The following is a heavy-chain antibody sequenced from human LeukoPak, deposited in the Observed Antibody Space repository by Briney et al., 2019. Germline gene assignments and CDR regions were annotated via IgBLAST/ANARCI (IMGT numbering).Heavy chain of an antibody. Sequence: SETLSLTCTAAGGSTSCYYWSWIRLPPRNGLEWIAYLFYSAGTGYNPSFESRVTISVDTSKNQFSPKLRSVTAADTAVYYCATVAVIRGVTYFDYWGQGTLVTVSS. CDR3: ATVAVIRGVTYFDY. J-gene: IGHJ4*02. CDR2: LFYSAGT. CDR1: GGSTSCYY. D-gene: IGHD3-10*01. V-gene: IGHV4-59*01.